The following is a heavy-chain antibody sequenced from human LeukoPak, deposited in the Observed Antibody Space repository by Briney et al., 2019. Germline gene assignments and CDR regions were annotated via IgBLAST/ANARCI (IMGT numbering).Heavy chain of an antibody. CDR3: ARGRGYSGYGGGNWFDP. D-gene: IGHD5-12*01. CDR2: MNPNSGNT. Sequence: ASVKVSCKASGYTFTSYDINWVRQATGQGLEWMGWMNPNSGNTGYAQKFQGRVTLTRDMSTSTDYLELSSLRSEDTAVYYCARGRGYSGYGGGNWFDPWGQGTLVTVSS. V-gene: IGHV1-8*02. CDR1: GYTFTSYD. J-gene: IGHJ5*02.